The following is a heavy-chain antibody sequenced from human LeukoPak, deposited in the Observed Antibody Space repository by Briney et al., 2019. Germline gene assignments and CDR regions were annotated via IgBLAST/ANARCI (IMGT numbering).Heavy chain of an antibody. D-gene: IGHD6-19*01. V-gene: IGHV1-69*05. J-gene: IGHJ4*02. CDR1: GGTFSSYA. CDR2: IIPILGTA. CDR3: ARDSSGWYYFDY. Sequence: SVKVSCKASGGTFSSYAISWVRQAPGQGLEWMGGIIPILGTANYAQKFQGRVTITTDESTSTAYMELSSLRSEDTAVYYCARDSSGWYYFDYWGQGTLVTVSS.